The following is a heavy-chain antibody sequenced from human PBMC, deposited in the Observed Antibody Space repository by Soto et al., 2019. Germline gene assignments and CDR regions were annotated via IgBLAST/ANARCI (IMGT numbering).Heavy chain of an antibody. Sequence: QVQLVESGGGLVKRGGSLRLSCAASGFTFSDYYMSWIRQAPGKGLEWVSYISSSSSYTNYADSVKGRFTISRDNAKNSLYLQMNSLRAEDTAVYYCASDKYSSSSGDDYWGQGTLVTVSS. V-gene: IGHV3-11*06. CDR1: GFTFSDYY. J-gene: IGHJ4*02. D-gene: IGHD6-6*01. CDR2: ISSSSSYT. CDR3: ASDKYSSSSGDDY.